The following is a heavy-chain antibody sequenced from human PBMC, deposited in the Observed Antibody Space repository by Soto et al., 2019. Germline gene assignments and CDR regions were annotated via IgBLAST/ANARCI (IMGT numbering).Heavy chain of an antibody. CDR3: GRDEVRNGVGV. CDR2: IKGDGSEK. J-gene: IGHJ6*02. V-gene: IGHV3-7*01. Sequence: GGSLRLSCVASGFTFTSYWMSWVRQAPGKGLEWVANIKGDGSEKRYVDSVKGRLTISRDNAKNSVYLQMNSLRDEDTALYYCGRDEVRNGVGVWGQGTTVTVSS. CDR1: GFTFTSYW.